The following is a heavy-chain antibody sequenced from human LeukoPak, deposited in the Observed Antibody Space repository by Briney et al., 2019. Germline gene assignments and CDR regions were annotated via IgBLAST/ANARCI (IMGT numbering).Heavy chain of an antibody. CDR2: INPNSGGT. Sequence: ASVKVSCKASGYTFTGYYMYWVRQAPGQGLEWMGRINPNSGGTDYAQKFQGRVTMTRDRSISTAHMELTRLRSDDTAVYYCAREKADFYDRNGYSIKPYWYFDLWGRGTLVTVSS. CDR1: GYTFTGYY. V-gene: IGHV1-2*06. CDR3: AREKADFYDRNGYSIKPYWYFDL. J-gene: IGHJ2*01. D-gene: IGHD3-22*01.